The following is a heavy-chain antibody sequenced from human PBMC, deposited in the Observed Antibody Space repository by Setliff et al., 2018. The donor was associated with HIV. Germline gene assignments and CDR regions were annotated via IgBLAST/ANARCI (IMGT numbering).Heavy chain of an antibody. D-gene: IGHD5-12*01. CDR3: ARPSTGGGYNYWYFDL. J-gene: IGHJ2*01. Sequence: PSETLSLTCIVSGASISTYSWSWIRQSPGKGLECIGYISTSGSTNYNPSLKSRVTISVDTSKNQFSLKLSSVTAADTAVYYCARPSTGGGYNYWYFDLWGRGTLVTVSS. CDR1: GASISTYS. CDR2: ISTSGST. V-gene: IGHV4-4*08.